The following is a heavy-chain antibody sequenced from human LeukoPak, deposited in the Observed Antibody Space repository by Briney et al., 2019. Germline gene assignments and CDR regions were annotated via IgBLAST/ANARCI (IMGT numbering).Heavy chain of an antibody. Sequence: PGGSLRLSCAASGFTFSSYAMHWVRQAPGKGLEWVAVISYDGSNKYYADSVKGRFTISRDNSKNTLYLQMNSLRAEDTAVYYCAKDRGGDYWGQGTLVTVSS. CDR1: GFTFSSYA. CDR3: AKDRGGDY. CDR2: ISYDGSNK. J-gene: IGHJ4*02. D-gene: IGHD3-10*01. V-gene: IGHV3-30-3*01.